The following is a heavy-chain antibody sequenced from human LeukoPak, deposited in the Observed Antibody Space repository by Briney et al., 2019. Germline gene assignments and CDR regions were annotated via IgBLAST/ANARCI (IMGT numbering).Heavy chain of an antibody. J-gene: IGHJ5*02. CDR3: ARDRGYSSSGNWFDP. CDR1: GGSISSGSYY. D-gene: IGHD6-13*01. V-gene: IGHV4-61*02. Sequence: SSQTLSLTCTVSGGSISSGSYYWSWIRQPAGKGLEWIGRIYTSGSTNYNPSLKSRVTISVDTSKNQFSLKLSSVTAADTAVYYCARDRGYSSSGNWFDPWGQGTLVTVSS. CDR2: IYTSGST.